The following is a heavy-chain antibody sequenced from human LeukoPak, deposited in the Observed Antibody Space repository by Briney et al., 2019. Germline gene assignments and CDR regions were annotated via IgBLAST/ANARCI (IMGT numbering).Heavy chain of an antibody. CDR1: GGSFSGYY. Sequence: SETLSLTCAVYGGSFSGYYWSWIRQPPGKGLEWIGEIDHSGSTNYYPSLKSRVTISVDTSKNQFSLKLSSVTAADTAVYYCARGLGRWGQGTMVTVSS. CDR2: IDHSGST. CDR3: ARGLGR. D-gene: IGHD7-27*01. J-gene: IGHJ3*01. V-gene: IGHV4-34*01.